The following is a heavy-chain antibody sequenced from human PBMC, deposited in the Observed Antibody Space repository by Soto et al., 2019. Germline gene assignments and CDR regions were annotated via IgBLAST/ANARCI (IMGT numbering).Heavy chain of an antibody. J-gene: IGHJ6*02. V-gene: IGHV3-23*01. Sequence: LRLSCAATGFTFNNYAMTWVRQAPGKGLEWVSGISDNGASTFYAGPVKGRFTISRDNSNNILSLVMNSLRAEDTALYYCAKAHQAAAASYGMDVWGQGTTVTVSS. CDR2: ISDNGAST. D-gene: IGHD6-13*01. CDR3: AKAHQAAAASYGMDV. CDR1: GFTFNNYA.